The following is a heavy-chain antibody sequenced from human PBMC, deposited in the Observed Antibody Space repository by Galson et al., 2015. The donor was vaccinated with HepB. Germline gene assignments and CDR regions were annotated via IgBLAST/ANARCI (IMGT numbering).Heavy chain of an antibody. J-gene: IGHJ6*02. CDR3: AKDPRITMVRGVIEFRYYYGMDV. D-gene: IGHD3-10*01. CDR1: GFTFSSSG. V-gene: IGHV3-30*18. Sequence: SLRPSCAASGFTFSSSGMHWVRQAPGKGLERVAVISYDGSNKYYADSVKGRFTISRDNSNNTLYLQMNGLRAEDTAVYYCAKDPRITMVRGVIEFRYYYGMDVWGQGTTVTVSS. CDR2: ISYDGSNK.